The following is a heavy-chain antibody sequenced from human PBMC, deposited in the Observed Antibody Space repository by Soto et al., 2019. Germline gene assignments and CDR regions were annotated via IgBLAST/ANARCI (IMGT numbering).Heavy chain of an antibody. Sequence: EVQLLESGGGLVQPGGSLRLSCAASGFAFSTYALTWVRQAPGKGLEWVSGINNRGSHTYYADSVKGRCTISRDNFNKVLYLQMNSLRAEETAVYYCATGVLLDRIRFGFGSWGQGTLVTVSS. CDR1: GFAFSTYA. D-gene: IGHD1-26*01. CDR2: INNRGSHT. V-gene: IGHV3-23*01. J-gene: IGHJ4*02. CDR3: ATGVLLDRIRFGFGS.